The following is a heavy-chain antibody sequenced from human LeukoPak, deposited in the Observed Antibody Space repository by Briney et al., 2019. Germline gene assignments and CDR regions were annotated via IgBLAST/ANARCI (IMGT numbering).Heavy chain of an antibody. V-gene: IGHV3-53*05. J-gene: IGHJ4*02. D-gene: IGHD2-21*02. Sequence: GGSLRLSCAASGFTVSSNYMSWVRQAPGKGLEWVSVIYSGGSTYYADSVKGRFTISRDNSKNTLYLQMNSLRAEDTAVYYCARGGHIVVVTASGYWGQGTLVTVSS. CDR3: ARGGHIVVVTASGY. CDR1: GFTVSSNY. CDR2: IYSGGST.